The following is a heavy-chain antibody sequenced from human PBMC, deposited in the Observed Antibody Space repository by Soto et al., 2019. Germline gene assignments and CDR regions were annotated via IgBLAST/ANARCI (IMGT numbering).Heavy chain of an antibody. CDR3: ARQSIVATNIYNWFDP. D-gene: IGHD5-12*01. Sequence: PSETLSLTCTVSGGSISSYYWSWIRQPPGKGLEWIGYIYYSGSTNYNPSLKSRVTISVDTSKNQFSLKLSSVTAADTAVYYCARQSIVATNIYNWFDPWGQGTLVTVSS. CDR1: GGSISSYY. V-gene: IGHV4-59*08. J-gene: IGHJ5*02. CDR2: IYYSGST.